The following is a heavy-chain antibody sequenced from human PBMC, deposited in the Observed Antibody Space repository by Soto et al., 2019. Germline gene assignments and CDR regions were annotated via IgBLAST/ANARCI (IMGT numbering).Heavy chain of an antibody. CDR3: ARGITGTVSYYYGMDV. V-gene: IGHV1-69*13. Sequence: SVKVSCKASGCTFSSYAISWVRQAPGQGLEWMGGIIPIFGTANYAQKFQGRVTITADESTSTAYMELSSPRSEDTAVYYCARGITGTVSYYYGMDVWGQGTTVTVSS. J-gene: IGHJ6*02. D-gene: IGHD1-20*01. CDR2: IIPIFGTA. CDR1: GCTFSSYA.